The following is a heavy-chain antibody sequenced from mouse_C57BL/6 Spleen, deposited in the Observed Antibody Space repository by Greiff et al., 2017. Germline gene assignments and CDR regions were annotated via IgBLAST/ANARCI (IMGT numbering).Heavy chain of an antibody. D-gene: IGHD2-3*01. CDR2: IRNKANGYTT. CDR3: ASSIYDGYYVGFAY. CDR1: GFTFTDYY. J-gene: IGHJ3*01. Sequence: EVKLMESGGGLVQPGGSLSLSCAASGFTFTDYYMSWVRQPPGKALEWLGFIRNKANGYTTEYSASVKGRFTISRDNSQSILYLQMNALRAEDSATYYCASSIYDGYYVGFAYWGQGTLVTVSA. V-gene: IGHV7-3*01.